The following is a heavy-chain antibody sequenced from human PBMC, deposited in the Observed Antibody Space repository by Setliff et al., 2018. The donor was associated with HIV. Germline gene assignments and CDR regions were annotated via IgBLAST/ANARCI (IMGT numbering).Heavy chain of an antibody. CDR1: GFTLRNYW. V-gene: IGHV3-74*01. Sequence: PGGSLRLSCAASGFTLRNYWMHWVRQAPGKGLVWVSRINGDGSSATYADSVRGRFTISRDNAKNTLYLQMNSLRDEDTAVYYCAKDLARVIAHWGQGTLVTVS. CDR3: AKDLARVIAH. CDR2: INGDGSSA. J-gene: IGHJ4*02. D-gene: IGHD2-21*01.